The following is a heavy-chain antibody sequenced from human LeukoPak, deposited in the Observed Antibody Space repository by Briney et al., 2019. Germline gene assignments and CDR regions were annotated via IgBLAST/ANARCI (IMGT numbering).Heavy chain of an antibody. CDR3: ARDIGGNNWFDP. D-gene: IGHD1-26*01. CDR1: GGSISSGGYC. V-gene: IGHV4-31*03. CDR2: IYYSGST. J-gene: IGHJ5*02. Sequence: PSETLSLTCTVSGGSISSGGYCWSWIRQHPGKGLEWIGYIYYSGSTYYNPSLKSRVTISVDTSKNQFSLKLSSVTAADTAVYYCARDIGGNNWFDPWGQGTLVTVSS.